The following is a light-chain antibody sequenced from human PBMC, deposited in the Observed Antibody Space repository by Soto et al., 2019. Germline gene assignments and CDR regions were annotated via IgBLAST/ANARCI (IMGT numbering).Light chain of an antibody. CDR3: QEYDYFPIT. CDR2: DTS. J-gene: IGKJ5*01. Sequence: DIQMTQSPSSLSASVGDRVIITCQASRDINNYLNWYQQKPGKAPKVLIYDTSHLEAGVPSRFSGSGSGTDFTLIISSLQPEDIGTYYCQEYDYFPITFGQGTRLEIK. V-gene: IGKV1-33*01. CDR1: RDINNY.